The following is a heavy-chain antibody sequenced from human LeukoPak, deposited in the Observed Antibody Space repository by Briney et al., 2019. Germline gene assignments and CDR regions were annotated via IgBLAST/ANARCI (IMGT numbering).Heavy chain of an antibody. CDR1: GFTFSSAA. CDR2: ITGSDAAT. Sequence: GGSLRLSCAASGFTFSSAAMTWVRQAPGMGLEWVSTITGSDAATYYSDSVKGRFTISRDFSRTTVHLQLNSLRAEDTAIYYCAKGPQLDSGYNPDSWGQGTLVTVSS. CDR3: AKGPQLDSGYNPDS. D-gene: IGHD5-12*01. V-gene: IGHV3-23*01. J-gene: IGHJ4*02.